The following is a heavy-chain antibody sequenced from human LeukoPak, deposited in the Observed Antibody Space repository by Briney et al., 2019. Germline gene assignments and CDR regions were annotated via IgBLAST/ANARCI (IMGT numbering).Heavy chain of an antibody. J-gene: IGHJ4*02. CDR3: ARVPAAGTGPDY. D-gene: IGHD6-13*01. Sequence: SETLSLTYTVSGGSFSTYYWSWIRQPPGKGLEWIGYIYYTGTTNYNPSLKSRVTISVDTSKNQFSLNLSSVTAADTAVYYCARVPAAGTGPDYWGQGTLVTVSS. CDR1: GGSFSTYY. V-gene: IGHV4-59*01. CDR2: IYYTGTT.